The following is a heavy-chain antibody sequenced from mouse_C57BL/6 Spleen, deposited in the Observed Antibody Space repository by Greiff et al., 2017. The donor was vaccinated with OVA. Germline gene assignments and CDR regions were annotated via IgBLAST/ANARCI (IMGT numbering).Heavy chain of an antibody. CDR2: IYPGDGDT. Sequence: QVHVKQSWAELVKPGASVKISCTASGYAFSSYWMNWVKQRPGKGLEWIGQIYPGDGDTNYNGKFKGKATLTADKSSSTAYMQLSSLTSEDSAVYFCARREVVADYYAMDYWGQGTSVTVSS. CDR1: GYAFSSYW. D-gene: IGHD1-1*01. J-gene: IGHJ4*01. CDR3: ARREVVADYYAMDY. V-gene: IGHV1-80*01.